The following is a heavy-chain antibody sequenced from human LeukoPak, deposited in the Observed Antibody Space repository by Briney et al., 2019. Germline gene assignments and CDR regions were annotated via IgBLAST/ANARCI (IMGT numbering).Heavy chain of an antibody. Sequence: GASVKVSCKASGYTFTSYGISWVRQAPGQGLEWMGWISAYNGNTNYAQKLQGRVTMTTDTSTGTAYMELRSLRSDDTAVYYCARDYYDSSGYYYHGDYWGQGTLVTVSS. D-gene: IGHD3-22*01. CDR2: ISAYNGNT. CDR3: ARDYYDSSGYYYHGDY. V-gene: IGHV1-18*01. CDR1: GYTFTSYG. J-gene: IGHJ4*02.